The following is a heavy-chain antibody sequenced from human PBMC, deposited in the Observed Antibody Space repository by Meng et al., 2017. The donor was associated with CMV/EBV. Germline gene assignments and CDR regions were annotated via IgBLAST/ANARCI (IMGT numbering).Heavy chain of an antibody. Sequence: GESLKISCAVSGFTFSNYWMSWVRQAPGKGLEWLANIKQDGSEKYYVDSVKGRFTISRDNAKNSLYLQMNNLRAGDTAVFYCARDYYGSGTDGFDYWGQGTLVTVSS. CDR3: ARDYYGSGTDGFDY. CDR2: IKQDGSEK. V-gene: IGHV3-7*01. D-gene: IGHD3-10*01. J-gene: IGHJ4*02. CDR1: GFTFSNYW.